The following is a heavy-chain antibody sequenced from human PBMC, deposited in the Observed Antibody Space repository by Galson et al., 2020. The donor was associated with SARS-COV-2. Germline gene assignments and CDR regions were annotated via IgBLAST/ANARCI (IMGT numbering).Heavy chain of an antibody. CDR1: GFTFDDYA. Sequence: LNISCAASGFTFDDYAMHWVPQAPRKGLDWVPLISWNGASTYYANSVKGRFTISRDNSKNSLYLQMNSLRAEDTAVYYCAKDEYYYGSGIFQHWGQGTLVTVSS. CDR2: ISWNGAST. D-gene: IGHD3-10*01. CDR3: AKDEYYYGSGIFQH. J-gene: IGHJ1*01. V-gene: IGHV3-43D*03.